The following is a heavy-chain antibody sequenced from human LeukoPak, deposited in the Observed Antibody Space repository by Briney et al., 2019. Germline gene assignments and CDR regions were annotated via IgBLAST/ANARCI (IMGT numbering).Heavy chain of an antibody. J-gene: IGHJ4*02. CDR2: ISGSGGST. D-gene: IGHD6-19*01. V-gene: IGHV3-23*01. Sequence: GGSLRLSCAASGFTFSYYWMHWVRQAPGKGLEWVSAISGSGGSTYYADSVKGRFTISRDNSKNTLYLQMNSLRAEDTAVYYCAKNTYPYSSGWYGGGEFDYWGQGTLVTVSS. CDR1: GFTFSYYW. CDR3: AKNTYPYSSGWYGGGEFDY.